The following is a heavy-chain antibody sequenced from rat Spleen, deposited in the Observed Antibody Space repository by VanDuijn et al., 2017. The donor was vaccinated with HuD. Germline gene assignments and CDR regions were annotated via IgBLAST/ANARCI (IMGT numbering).Heavy chain of an antibody. CDR3: TTGLH. Sequence: EVQLVASGGGLVQPGGSLRLSCKTSGFTFSYYDMAWVRQAPTKGLEWIASITAGGGNTYYRDSVKGRFTISRDDAKRTLYLQMDSLRSEDTATYYCTTGLHWGQGVMVTVSS. J-gene: IGHJ2*01. V-gene: IGHV5-25*01. CDR2: ITAGGGNT. CDR1: GFTFSYYD. D-gene: IGHD4-1*01.